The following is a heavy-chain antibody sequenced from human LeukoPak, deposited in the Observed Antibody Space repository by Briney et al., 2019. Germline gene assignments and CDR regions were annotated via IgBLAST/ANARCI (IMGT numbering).Heavy chain of an antibody. Sequence: GGSLRLSCAASGITFNSYTMNWVRQAPGKGLEWVSSISSSSSYIYYAASVKGRFTISRDNAKSSLYLQMNRLRAEDMAVYYCAELGITMIGGVWGKGTTVTISS. V-gene: IGHV3-21*01. CDR1: GITFNSYT. CDR3: AELGITMIGGV. J-gene: IGHJ6*04. D-gene: IGHD3-10*02. CDR2: ISSSSSYI.